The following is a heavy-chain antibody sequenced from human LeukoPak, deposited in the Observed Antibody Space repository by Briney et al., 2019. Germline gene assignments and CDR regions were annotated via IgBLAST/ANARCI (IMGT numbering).Heavy chain of an antibody. CDR1: GDSVSSNSAA. J-gene: IGHJ4*02. Sequence: SQTLSLTCAISGDSVSSNSAAWNWIRQSPSRGLEWRGRTYYRSKWYNDYAVSVTSRITINPDTSKNQFSLQLTSVSPEDTAVYYCARDYYDSSGSRVLSDYWGQGTLVTVSP. CDR2: TYYRSKWYN. CDR3: ARDYYDSSGSRVLSDY. D-gene: IGHD3-22*01. V-gene: IGHV6-1*01.